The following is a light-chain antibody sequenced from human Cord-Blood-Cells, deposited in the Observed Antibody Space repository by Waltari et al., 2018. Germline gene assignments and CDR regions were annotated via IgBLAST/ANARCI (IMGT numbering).Light chain of an antibody. CDR3: CSYAGSYTGV. V-gene: IGLV2-11*01. CDR1: RHDDGRCDF. J-gene: IGLJ1*01. Sequence: QSALTHPPSVSGAPAQSVTTPCTGPRHDDGRCDFASWYQQHPGKAPTLMIYDVSKRPSGVPARFSGSKSGNTSSLTISGLQAEDEADYYCCSYAGSYTGVFGTGTKVTVL. CDR2: DVS.